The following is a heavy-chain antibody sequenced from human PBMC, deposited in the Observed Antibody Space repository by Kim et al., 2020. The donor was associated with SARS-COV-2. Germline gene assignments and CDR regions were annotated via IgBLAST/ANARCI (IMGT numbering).Heavy chain of an antibody. CDR3: SASESKYGWFGELLYQSDY. J-gene: IGHJ4*02. CDR1: GFTFGVYA. V-gene: IGHV3-49*04. CDR2: IRSKAYGGTT. Sequence: GGSLRLSCTASGFTFGVYAMSWVRQAPGKGLEWVGFIRSKAYGGTTEYAASVKGRFTISRDDSKSIAYLQMNSLKTEDTAVYYCSASESKYGWFGELLYQSDYWGQGTLVTVSS. D-gene: IGHD3-10*01.